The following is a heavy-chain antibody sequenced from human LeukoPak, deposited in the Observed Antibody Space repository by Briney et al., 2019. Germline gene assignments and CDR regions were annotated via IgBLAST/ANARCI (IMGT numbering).Heavy chain of an antibody. CDR1: GGSISSYY. Sequence: SETLSLTCTVSGGSISSYYWSWIRQPPGKGLEWIGYVYYSGSTNYNPSLKSRVTISVDTSKKQFSLKLSSVTAADTAVYYCARDRVSGSGSIDYWGQGTLVTVSS. D-gene: IGHD3-10*01. V-gene: IGHV4-59*01. CDR2: VYYSGST. CDR3: ARDRVSGSGSIDY. J-gene: IGHJ4*02.